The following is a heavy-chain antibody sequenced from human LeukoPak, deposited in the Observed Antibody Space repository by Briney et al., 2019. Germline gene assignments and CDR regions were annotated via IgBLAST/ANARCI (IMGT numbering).Heavy chain of an antibody. D-gene: IGHD3-9*01. Sequence: TGGSLRLSCAASGFTFSSYSMNWVRQAPGKGLEWVSSISSSSSYIYYADSVKGRFTISRDNAKNSLYLQMNSLRAEDTAVYYCARDPSYAHDILTGPWGQGTLVTVSS. J-gene: IGHJ5*02. CDR1: GFTFSSYS. V-gene: IGHV3-21*04. CDR2: ISSSSSYI. CDR3: ARDPSYAHDILTGP.